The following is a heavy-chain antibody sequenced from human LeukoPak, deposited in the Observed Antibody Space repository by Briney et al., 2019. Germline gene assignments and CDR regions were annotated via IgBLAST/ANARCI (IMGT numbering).Heavy chain of an antibody. V-gene: IGHV3-7*05. CDR1: GFTLRNYW. CDR3: ASSNKLTGQSYHYYGMDV. J-gene: IGHJ6*02. CDR2: IKQDGSEK. D-gene: IGHD1-20*01. Sequence: EGSLRLSCAASGFTLRNYWMTWVRQAPGKGLEWVANIKQDGSEKYYVDSVKGRFTISRDNAKNSLYLQMNSLRVEDTAVYYCASSNKLTGQSYHYYGMDVWGQGTTVTVSS.